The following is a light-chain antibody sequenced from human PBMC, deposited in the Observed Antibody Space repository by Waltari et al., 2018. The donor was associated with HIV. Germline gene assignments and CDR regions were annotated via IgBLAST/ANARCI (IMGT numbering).Light chain of an antibody. CDR3: SSFAPTNKFYVL. CDR1: SSAIGGYNY. Sequence: QSPLTQPPSASGSPGQSVTIPCTGPSSAIGGYNYVSWYQQHPGKAPKLIMTEVTKRPSGVPDRFSGSKSGNTASLTVSGLQADDEALYYCSSFAPTNKFYVLFGGGTTLTVL. V-gene: IGLV2-8*01. J-gene: IGLJ2*01. CDR2: EVT.